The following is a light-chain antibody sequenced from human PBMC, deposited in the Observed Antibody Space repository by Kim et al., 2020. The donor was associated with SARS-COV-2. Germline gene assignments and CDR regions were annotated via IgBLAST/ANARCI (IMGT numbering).Light chain of an antibody. J-gene: IGKJ4*01. Sequence: DIQMTQSPSFVSASVGDRVTITCRTSRDVSDWLAWYQQKPGKAPNRLIHAASVLLSGVPSRFSGSGSGAEFTLTTSSLQRVEFATYICQQGNSFPRTFAGGTKVDIK. CDR1: RDVSDW. CDR3: QQGNSFPRT. CDR2: AAS. V-gene: IGKV1-12*01.